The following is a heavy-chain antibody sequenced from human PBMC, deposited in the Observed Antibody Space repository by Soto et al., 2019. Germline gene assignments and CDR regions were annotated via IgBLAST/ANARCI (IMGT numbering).Heavy chain of an antibody. Sequence: QLQLQESGPGLVKPSETLSLTCTVSGGSIRRSSYYWGWIRQPPGKGLEWIGSIYYSGSTYYNPSLKSRVTISVDTSKNQFSLKLSSVTAADTAVYYCARPGGGSWYPRNWFDPWGQGTLVTVSS. J-gene: IGHJ5*02. CDR3: ARPGGGSWYPRNWFDP. CDR2: IYYSGST. D-gene: IGHD6-13*01. V-gene: IGHV4-39*01. CDR1: GGSIRRSSYY.